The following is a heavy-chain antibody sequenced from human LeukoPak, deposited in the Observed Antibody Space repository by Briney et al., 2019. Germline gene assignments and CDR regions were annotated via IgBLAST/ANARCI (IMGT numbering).Heavy chain of an antibody. CDR3: AREASDAFDI. CDR1: GFTSSTYN. J-gene: IGHJ3*02. Sequence: PGGSLKLSCAASGFTSSTYNMNRVRQAPGKGLEWVSYINTDSSSIYYADSVKGRFTISRDNAKDSLYLHMNSLRDEDTAVYYCAREASDAFDIWGQGTMVTVSS. CDR2: INTDSSSI. V-gene: IGHV3-48*02.